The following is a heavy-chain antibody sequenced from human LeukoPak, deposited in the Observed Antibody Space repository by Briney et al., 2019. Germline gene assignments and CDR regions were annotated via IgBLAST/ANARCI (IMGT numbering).Heavy chain of an antibody. J-gene: IGHJ4*02. Sequence: ASVKVSCKASRYTFTGYYMHWVRQAPGQGLEWMGWIDPNSGGAKYAQMFHDRVTMTRDTSISTVYMELNRLRSDDTAAYYCASVDLLYINWGQGTLVTVSS. CDR3: ASVDLLYIN. V-gene: IGHV1-2*02. D-gene: IGHD2-15*01. CDR2: IDPNSGGA. CDR1: RYTFTGYY.